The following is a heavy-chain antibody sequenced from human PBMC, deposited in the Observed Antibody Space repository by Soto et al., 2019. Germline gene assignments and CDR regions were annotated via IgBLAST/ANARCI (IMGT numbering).Heavy chain of an antibody. CDR2: IYPGDSDT. V-gene: IGHV5-51*01. CDR1: GYSFTSYW. D-gene: IGHD5-12*01. Sequence: PGEPLKISCKGSGYSFTSYWIGWVCQMPGKGLEWMGIIYPGDSDTRYSPSFQGQVTISADKSISTAYLQWSSLKASDTAMYYCARHRRDGYNYVDYWGQGTLVTVSS. CDR3: ARHRRDGYNYVDY. J-gene: IGHJ4*02.